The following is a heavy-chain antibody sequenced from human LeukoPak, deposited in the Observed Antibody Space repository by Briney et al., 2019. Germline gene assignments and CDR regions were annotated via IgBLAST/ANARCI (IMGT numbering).Heavy chain of an antibody. D-gene: IGHD6-19*01. CDR2: ISSSGSAI. CDR3: AINPVSGTFDY. J-gene: IGHJ4*02. Sequence: GGSLRLSCAASGFTLSSYEMNWVRQAPGKGLEWVSYISSSGSAIYYADSVKGRFTISRDNARNSVFLQMDSLRVEDAALYYCAINPVSGTFDYWGQGTLVTVSS. CDR1: GFTLSSYE. V-gene: IGHV3-48*03.